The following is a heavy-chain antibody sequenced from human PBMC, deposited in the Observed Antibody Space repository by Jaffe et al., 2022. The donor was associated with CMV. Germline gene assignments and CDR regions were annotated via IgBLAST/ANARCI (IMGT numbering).Heavy chain of an antibody. CDR2: ISSGSDYI. J-gene: IGHJ4*02. V-gene: IGHV3-21*02. Sequence: EVQLVESGGGLVKPGGSLRLSCAASDFMFSSYSMNWVRQAPGKGLEWVSSISSGSDYISYADSLKGRFTISRDNAKNSLYLQMNSLRAEDTAVYYCARNYYDSSGSWGLFDYWGQGTLVTVSS. CDR3: ARNYYDSSGSWGLFDY. D-gene: IGHD3-22*01. CDR1: DFMFSSYS.